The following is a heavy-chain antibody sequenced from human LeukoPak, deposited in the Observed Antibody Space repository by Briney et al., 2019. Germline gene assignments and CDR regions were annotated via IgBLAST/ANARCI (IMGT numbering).Heavy chain of an antibody. CDR2: IYSGGST. V-gene: IGHV3-66*01. J-gene: IGHJ3*02. D-gene: IGHD6-6*01. CDR1: GFTVSSNY. Sequence: GGSLRLSCAASGFTVSSNYMGWVRQAPGKGLEWVSVIYSGGSTYYADSVKGRFTISRDNSKNTLYLQMNSLRAEDTAVYYCAASSSSGPGAFDIWGQGTMVTVSS. CDR3: AASSSSGPGAFDI.